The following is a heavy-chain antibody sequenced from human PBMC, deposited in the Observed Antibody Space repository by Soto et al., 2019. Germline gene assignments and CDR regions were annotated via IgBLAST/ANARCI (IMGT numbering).Heavy chain of an antibody. V-gene: IGHV1-69*12. D-gene: IGHD2-21*02. CDR1: GGTFSSYA. CDR2: IIPIFGTA. Sequence: QVQLVQSGAEVKKPGSSVKVSCKASGGTFSSYAISWVRQAPGQGLEWMGGIIPIFGTANYAQKFQGRVTSTADESTSTDYMELSILRSEDTAVYYCATCGGYCYSLGIDVWGQGTTVTVSS. CDR3: ATCGGYCYSLGIDV. J-gene: IGHJ6*02.